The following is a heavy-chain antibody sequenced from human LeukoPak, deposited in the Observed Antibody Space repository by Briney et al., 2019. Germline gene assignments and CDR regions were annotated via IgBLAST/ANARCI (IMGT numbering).Heavy chain of an antibody. D-gene: IGHD3-16*01. Sequence: ASVKVSCKASGYTFTSYDINWVRQATGQGLEWMGWMNPNSGNTGYAQKFQGRVTITRNTSISTAYMELSSLRSEDTAVYYCARRGRIGPGAKYYFDYWGQGTLVTVSS. CDR3: ARRGRIGPGAKYYFDY. J-gene: IGHJ4*02. V-gene: IGHV1-8*03. CDR1: GYTFTSYD. CDR2: MNPNSGNT.